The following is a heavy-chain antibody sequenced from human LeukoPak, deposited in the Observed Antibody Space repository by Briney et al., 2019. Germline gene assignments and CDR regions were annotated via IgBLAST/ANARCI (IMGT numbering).Heavy chain of an antibody. CDR2: IIPIFGTA. Sequence: SVKVSCKASGGTFSSCAISWVRQAPGQGLEWMGGIIPIFGTANYAQKFQGRVTITADESTSTAYMELSSLRSEDTAVYYCARDPRDGYTSFDYWGQGTLVTVSS. V-gene: IGHV1-69*13. CDR1: GGTFSSCA. J-gene: IGHJ4*02. CDR3: ARDPRDGYTSFDY. D-gene: IGHD5-24*01.